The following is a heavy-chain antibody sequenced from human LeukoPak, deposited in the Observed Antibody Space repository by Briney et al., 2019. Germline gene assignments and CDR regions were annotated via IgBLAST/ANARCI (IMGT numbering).Heavy chain of an antibody. V-gene: IGHV3-23*01. CDR3: AKGYYYDTSGYLNFDY. D-gene: IGHD3-22*01. Sequence: PGGSLRLSCAASGFTFSSYAMSWVRQAPGKGLEWVSAISGSGGSTYYADSVKGRFTISRDNSKNTLYLQMNSLRAEDTAVYYCAKGYYYDTSGYLNFDYWGQGTLVTVSS. CDR1: GFTFSSYA. J-gene: IGHJ4*02. CDR2: ISGSGGST.